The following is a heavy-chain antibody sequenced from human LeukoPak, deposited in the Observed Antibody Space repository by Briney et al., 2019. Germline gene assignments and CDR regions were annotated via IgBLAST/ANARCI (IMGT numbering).Heavy chain of an antibody. D-gene: IGHD2-2*01. CDR1: GGSISSYY. Sequence: SSETLSLTCTVSGGSISSYYWSWIRQPAGKGLEWIGRIYTSGSTNYNPSLKSRVTVSVDTSKNQFSLKLSSVTAADTAVYYCARVHGGTSWGGGNYYYGMDVWGQGTTVTVSS. V-gene: IGHV4-4*07. CDR3: ARVHGGTSWGGGNYYYGMDV. CDR2: IYTSGST. J-gene: IGHJ6*02.